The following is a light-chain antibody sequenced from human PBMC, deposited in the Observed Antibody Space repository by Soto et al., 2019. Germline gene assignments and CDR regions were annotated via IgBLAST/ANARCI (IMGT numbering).Light chain of an antibody. Sequence: EVVLTQSPGTLSLSPGERATLSCTAGQSVSSSYLAWYQQKPGQAPRLLIYGASSRATGIPDRFSGSGSGTDFTLTISRLEPEDFAVYFCQHYGSSPPYTFGQGTKLEI. CDR2: GAS. CDR3: QHYGSSPPYT. V-gene: IGKV3-20*01. J-gene: IGKJ2*01. CDR1: QSVSSSY.